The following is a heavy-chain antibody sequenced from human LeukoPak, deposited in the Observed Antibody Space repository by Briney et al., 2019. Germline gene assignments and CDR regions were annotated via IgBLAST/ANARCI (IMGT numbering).Heavy chain of an antibody. CDR2: ISYDGSNK. V-gene: IGHV3-30-3*01. CDR1: GFTFSSYA. Sequence: GGSLRLSCAASGFTFSSYAMHWVRQAPGKGLEWVAVISYDGSNKYYADSVKGRFTISRDNSKNTLYLQMNSLRAEDTAVYYCASPPQSGVYWGQGTLVTVSS. D-gene: IGHD1-14*01. J-gene: IGHJ4*02. CDR3: ASPPQSGVY.